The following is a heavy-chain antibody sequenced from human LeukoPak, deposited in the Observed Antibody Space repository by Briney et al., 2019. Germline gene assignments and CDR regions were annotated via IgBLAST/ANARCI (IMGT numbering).Heavy chain of an antibody. CDR1: GYTSTDQW. CDR2: INPNSGGT. V-gene: IGHV1-2*02. Sequence: ASVKVSCKASGYTSTDQWINWVRQAPGQGLEWLGWINPNSGGTNYAQKFEGRIAMTTDTSINTGYMEMTRLTSDDTAVYYCARAHSSLRLYHFDYWGQGTLVTVSS. CDR3: ARAHSSLRLYHFDY. J-gene: IGHJ4*02. D-gene: IGHD6-13*01.